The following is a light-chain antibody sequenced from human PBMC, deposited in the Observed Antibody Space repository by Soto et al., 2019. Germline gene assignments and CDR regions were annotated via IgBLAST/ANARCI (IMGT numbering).Light chain of an antibody. J-gene: IGLJ2*01. CDR1: SSDIGGYNY. V-gene: IGLV2-14*03. CDR2: DVS. CDR3: SSYRRGSTRVV. Sequence: QSVLTQPASVSASPGQSITISCTGTSSDIGGYNYVSWYQQHPGKAPKVLIYDVSKRPSGISNRFSGSKSGNTASLTISGLQADDEADYYCSSYRRGSTRVVFGGGTKLTVL.